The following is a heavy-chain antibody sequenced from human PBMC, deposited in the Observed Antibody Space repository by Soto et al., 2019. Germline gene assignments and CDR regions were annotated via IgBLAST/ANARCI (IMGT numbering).Heavy chain of an antibody. D-gene: IGHD2-8*01. V-gene: IGHV3-23*01. CDR1: GFTFSSYP. CDR2: ISGSGGST. CDR3: AKDSISGMLAFDY. J-gene: IGHJ4*02. Sequence: PGGSLRLSCAASGFTFSSYPMSWVRQAPGKGLEWVSAISGSGGSTYYADSVKGRFTISRDNSKNTLYLQMNSLRAEDTAVYSCAKDSISGMLAFDYWGQGTLVTVSS.